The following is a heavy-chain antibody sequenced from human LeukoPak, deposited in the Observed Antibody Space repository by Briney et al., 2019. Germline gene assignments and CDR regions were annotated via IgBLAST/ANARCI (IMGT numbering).Heavy chain of an antibody. J-gene: IGHJ4*02. CDR1: GFTSSSYA. CDR3: AKDNSGYSYYDY. CDR2: ISGSGGST. V-gene: IGHV3-23*01. Sequence: GGSLRLSCAASGFTSSSYAMSWVRQAPGKGLEWVSAISGSGGSTYYADSVKGRFTISRDNSKNTLYLQMNSLRAEDTAVYYCAKDNSGYSYYDYWGQGTLVTVSS. D-gene: IGHD3-22*01.